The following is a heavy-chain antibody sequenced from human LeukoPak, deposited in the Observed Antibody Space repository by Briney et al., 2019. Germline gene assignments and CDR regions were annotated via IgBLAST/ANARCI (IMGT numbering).Heavy chain of an antibody. CDR3: ATCSSITCQSARWFDP. V-gene: IGHV4-34*01. Sequence: SETLSLTCAVYGGSFSGYYWSWIRQPPGKGLEWIGEINYSGSTKYNPSLKSRVTISLDTSKNQFSLNPSSVTAADTAVYYCATCSSITCQSARWFDPWGQGTLVTVSS. CDR1: GGSFSGYY. J-gene: IGHJ5*02. D-gene: IGHD1-20*01. CDR2: INYSGST.